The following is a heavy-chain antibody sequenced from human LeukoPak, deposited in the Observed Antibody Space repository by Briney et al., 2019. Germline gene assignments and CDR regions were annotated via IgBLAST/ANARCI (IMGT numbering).Heavy chain of an antibody. Sequence: GGSLRLSCLASGFSFSNYAMSWVRQAPGKGLEWVSNAGSSSRLYGDSVKGRFSVSRDNSKNTLYLQMNSLRADDTAVYYCAKQRGALRENYYMDVWGQGTLLSVSS. V-gene: IGHV3-23*01. CDR1: GFSFSNYA. J-gene: IGHJ4*02. CDR2: NAGSSSR. CDR3: AKQRGALRENYYMDV.